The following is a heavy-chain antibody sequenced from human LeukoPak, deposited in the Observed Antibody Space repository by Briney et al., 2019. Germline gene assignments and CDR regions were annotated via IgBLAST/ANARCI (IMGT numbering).Heavy chain of an antibody. CDR1: GFTFSSYA. D-gene: IGHD6-6*01. CDR2: ISGGGGST. J-gene: IGHJ4*02. V-gene: IGHV3-23*01. Sequence: GASLRLSCAASGFTFSSYAMSWVRQAPGKGREGGSAISGGGGSTDYADSVKGRFTLSRDNCKNTLYLQMNSLTAEDTAVYYCAKESSSSSFSLDYWGQGTLVTVSS. CDR3: AKESSSSSFSLDY.